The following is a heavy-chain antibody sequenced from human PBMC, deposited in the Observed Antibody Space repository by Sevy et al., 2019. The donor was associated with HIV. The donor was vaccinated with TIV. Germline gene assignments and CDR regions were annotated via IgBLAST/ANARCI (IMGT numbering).Heavy chain of an antibody. CDR1: GGSFSGYY. CDR3: ARGRGYYDYWSGNMRRTDYYYYGMDV. V-gene: IGHV4-34*01. J-gene: IGHJ6*02. Sequence: SETLSLTCAVYGGSFSGYYWSWIRQPPGKGLEWIGEINHSGSTNYNPSLKSRVTISVDTSKNQFSLEVSSVTAADTAVYYCARGRGYYDYWSGNMRRTDYYYYGMDVWGQGTTVTVSS. D-gene: IGHD3-3*01. CDR2: INHSGST.